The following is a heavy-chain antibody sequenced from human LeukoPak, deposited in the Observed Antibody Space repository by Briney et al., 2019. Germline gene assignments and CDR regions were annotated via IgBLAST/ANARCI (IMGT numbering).Heavy chain of an antibody. J-gene: IGHJ4*02. D-gene: IGHD3-10*01. CDR3: ARDIENHSPSGAYFDS. V-gene: IGHV1-18*01. Sequence: VASVKVSCKASGYTFTSYGFSWVRQAPGQGLEWMGWISVYTGNTNYAQKFQDRVTLTTDTSTTTAYMELRSLRSADTAVYYCARDIENHSPSGAYFDSWGQGTLVTVSS. CDR2: ISVYTGNT. CDR1: GYTFTSYG.